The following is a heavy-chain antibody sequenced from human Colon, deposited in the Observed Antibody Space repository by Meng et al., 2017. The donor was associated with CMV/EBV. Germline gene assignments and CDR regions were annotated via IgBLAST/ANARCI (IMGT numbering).Heavy chain of an antibody. CDR1: GFTFSSHW. J-gene: IGHJ3*02. CDR2: INTDGSYV. CDR3: TRDIGSYHDFLTGTSPFPDAIDI. D-gene: IGHD3-9*01. V-gene: IGHV3-74*03. Sequence: GGSLRLSCAASGFTFSSHWMHWVRQAPGKGLVSVSRINTDGSYVTYADSVKGRFTISRDNAKNTLYLQMNSLRAEDTALYYCTRDIGSYHDFLTGTSPFPDAIDIWGQGTRVTVSS.